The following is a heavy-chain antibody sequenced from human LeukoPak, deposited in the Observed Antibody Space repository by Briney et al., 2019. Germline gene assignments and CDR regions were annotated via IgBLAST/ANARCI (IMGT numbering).Heavy chain of an antibody. CDR3: ARGLGRQQLVSPFDY. V-gene: IGHV4-38-2*02. CDR2: IYHSGTI. CDR1: GYSISSGYY. D-gene: IGHD6-13*01. Sequence: SETLSLTCTVSGYSISSGYYWGWIRQPPGKGLEWLESIYHSGTIYYNPSLKSRVTISVDTSKNQFSLKLTSVTAADTAVYYCARGLGRQQLVSPFDYWGQGTLVTVSS. J-gene: IGHJ4*02.